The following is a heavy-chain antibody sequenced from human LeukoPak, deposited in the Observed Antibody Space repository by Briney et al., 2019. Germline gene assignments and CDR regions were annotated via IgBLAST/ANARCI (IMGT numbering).Heavy chain of an antibody. CDR3: ARHWRYDSSGYNFDY. J-gene: IGHJ4*02. D-gene: IGHD3-22*01. CDR2: IYHSGST. Sequence: SETLTLTCAVSGYSISSGYYWGWIRQPPGKGLEWIGRIYHSGSTYYNPSLKSRVTISVDTSKNQFSLKLSSVTAAYTAVYYCARHWRYDSSGYNFDYWGQGTLVTVSS. V-gene: IGHV4-38-2*01. CDR1: GYSISSGYY.